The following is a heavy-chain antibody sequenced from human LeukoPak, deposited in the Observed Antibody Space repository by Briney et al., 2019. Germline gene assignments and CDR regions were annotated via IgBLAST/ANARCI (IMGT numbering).Heavy chain of an antibody. CDR2: IYPGDSDT. CDR3: ARHVGRGSGSYYRGTIDY. V-gene: IGHV5-51*01. CDR1: GYSFTSYW. J-gene: IGHJ4*02. D-gene: IGHD3-10*01. Sequence: GESLKISCKGSGYSFTSYWIGWVRQMPGKGLEWMGIIYPGDSDTRYSPSFQGQVTISADKSISTAYLQWSSLQASDTAMYYCARHVGRGSGSYYRGTIDYWGQGTLVTVSS.